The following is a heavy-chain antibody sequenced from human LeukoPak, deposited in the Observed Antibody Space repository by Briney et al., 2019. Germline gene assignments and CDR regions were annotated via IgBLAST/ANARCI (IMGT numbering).Heavy chain of an antibody. CDR2: INPSGGST. V-gene: IGHV1-46*01. D-gene: IGHD6-13*01. J-gene: IGHJ4*02. Sequence: ASVKVSCKASGYTFTSYYMHWVRQAPGQGLEWMGIINPSGGSTSYAQKFQGRVTMTRATSTSTVYMELSSLGSEDTAVYYCARDSRAGFDYWGQGTLVTVSS. CDR1: GYTFTSYY. CDR3: ARDSRAGFDY.